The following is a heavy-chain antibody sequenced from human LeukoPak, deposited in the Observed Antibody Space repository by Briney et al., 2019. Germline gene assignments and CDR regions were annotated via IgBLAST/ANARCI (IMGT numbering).Heavy chain of an antibody. CDR2: INPNSGGT. V-gene: IGHV1-2*02. CDR3: ARGGSCGYYDFWSGYDATDY. Sequence: GASVKVSCTASGYTFTGYYMHWVRQAPGQGLEWMGWINPNSGGTNYAQKFQGRVTMTRDTSISTAYMELSRLRSDDTAVYYCARGGSCGYYDFWSGYDATDYWGQGTLVTVSS. CDR1: GYTFTGYY. J-gene: IGHJ4*02. D-gene: IGHD3-3*01.